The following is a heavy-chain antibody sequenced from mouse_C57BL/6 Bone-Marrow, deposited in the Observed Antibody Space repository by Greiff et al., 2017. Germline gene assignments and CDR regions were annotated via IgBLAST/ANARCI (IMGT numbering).Heavy chain of an antibody. CDR2: INYDGSST. CDR3: ARELGASYYFDY. CDR1: GFTFSDYY. V-gene: IGHV5-16*01. Sequence: EVHLVESEGGLVQPGSSMKLSCTASGFTFSDYYMAWVRQVPEKGLEWVANINYDGSSTYYLDSLKSRFIISRDNAKNILYLQMSSLKSEDTATYYCARELGASYYFDYWGQGTTLTVSS. D-gene: IGHD4-1*01. J-gene: IGHJ2*01.